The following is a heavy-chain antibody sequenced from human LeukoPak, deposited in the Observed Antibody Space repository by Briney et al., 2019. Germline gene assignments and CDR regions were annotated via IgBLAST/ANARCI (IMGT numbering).Heavy chain of an antibody. D-gene: IGHD4/OR15-4a*01. V-gene: IGHV4-31*03. CDR2: ITYSGNT. J-gene: IGHJ4*02. CDR3: AKYQSGTMADY. Sequence: SQTLSLTCTVSGGSISSGPYYWIWIRQHPGKGLEWIGYITYSGNTYYYPALNSRVTISVDTSQNQFSLKLSSVSAADTAIYYCAKYQSGTMADYWGQGTLVTVSS. CDR1: GGSISSGPYY.